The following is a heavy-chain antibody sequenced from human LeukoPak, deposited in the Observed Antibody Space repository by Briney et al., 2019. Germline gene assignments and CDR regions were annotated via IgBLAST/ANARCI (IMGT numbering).Heavy chain of an antibody. CDR1: GFIFSSYW. CDR2: IASDGSST. V-gene: IGHV3-74*01. D-gene: IGHD4-23*01. J-gene: IGHJ4*02. CDR3: ARGRPHGNDY. Sequence: GGSLRLSCAASGFIFSSYWMYWVRQAPGKGLVWVSRIASDGSSTTYADSVKGRFSISRDNAKNTLYLQMNSLRVEDTAVYYCARGRPHGNDYWGQGTLVTVSS.